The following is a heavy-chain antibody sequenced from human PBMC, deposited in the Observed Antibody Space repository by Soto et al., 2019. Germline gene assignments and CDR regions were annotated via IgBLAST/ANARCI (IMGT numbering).Heavy chain of an antibody. D-gene: IGHD3-10*01. V-gene: IGHV1-2*02. CDR2: IDPKNGGT. CDR1: GYSISAYY. J-gene: IGHJ4*01. Sequence: GASVKVSCKASGYSISAYYIHWVRHAPGQGLEWMGWIDPKNGGTVSAQKFQGRLTMTRDTSISTVYMDLSGLTSDDTALYYCGRDDYGIFPYWG. CDR3: GRDDYGIFPY.